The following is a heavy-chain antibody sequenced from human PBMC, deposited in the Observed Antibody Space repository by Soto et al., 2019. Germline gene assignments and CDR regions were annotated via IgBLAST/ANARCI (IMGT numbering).Heavy chain of an antibody. J-gene: IGHJ3*02. Sequence: GASVKVSCKASGYTFTSYYMHWVRQAPGQGLEWMGIINPSGGSTSYAQKFQGRVTMTRDTSTSTVYMELSSLRSEDTAVYYCTMEQWLWNAFDIWGQGTMVTVSS. CDR1: GYTFTSYY. D-gene: IGHD6-19*01. V-gene: IGHV1-46*03. CDR2: INPSGGST. CDR3: TMEQWLWNAFDI.